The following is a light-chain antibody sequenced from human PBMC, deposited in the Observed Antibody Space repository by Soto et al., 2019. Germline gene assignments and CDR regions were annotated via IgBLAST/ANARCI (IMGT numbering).Light chain of an antibody. J-gene: IGKJ5*01. CDR1: QGISSA. CDR3: QQFNNYRTT. V-gene: IGKV1D-13*01. CDR2: DAS. Sequence: AIQLTQSPSSLSASVGGRVTIACRASQGISSALAWYQQKPGKAPKLLIYDASSLESGVPSRFSGSGSGTDFTLTISSLQPEDFATYYCQQFNNYRTTFGQGTRLEI.